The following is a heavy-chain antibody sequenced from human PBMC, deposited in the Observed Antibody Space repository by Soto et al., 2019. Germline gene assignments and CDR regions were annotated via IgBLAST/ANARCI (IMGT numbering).Heavy chain of an antibody. CDR3: AKATLGYCISTSCLLDY. J-gene: IGHJ4*02. V-gene: IGHV3-9*01. CDR1: GFTFDDYA. Sequence: EVQLVESGGGLVQPGRSLRLSCAASGFTFDDYAMHCVRQAPGKGLEWVSGISWNSGSIGYADSVKGRFTISRDNAKNSLYLQMNSLRAEDTALYYCAKATLGYCISTSCLLDYWGQGTLVTVSS. CDR2: ISWNSGSI. D-gene: IGHD2-2*01.